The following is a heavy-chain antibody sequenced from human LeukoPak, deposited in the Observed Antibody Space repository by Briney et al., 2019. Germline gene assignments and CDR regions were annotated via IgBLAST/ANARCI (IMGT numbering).Heavy chain of an antibody. CDR3: ATDLHSGWTTVATGY. J-gene: IGHJ4*02. CDR2: ISAYNGNT. CDR1: GYTFTSYG. Sequence: ASVKVSCKASGYTFTSYGISWVRQAPGQGLEWMGWISAYNGNTNYAQKLQGRVTMTTDTSTSTAYMELRSLRSGDTAVYYCATDLHSGWTTVATGYWGQGTLVTVSS. D-gene: IGHD4-17*01. V-gene: IGHV1-18*01.